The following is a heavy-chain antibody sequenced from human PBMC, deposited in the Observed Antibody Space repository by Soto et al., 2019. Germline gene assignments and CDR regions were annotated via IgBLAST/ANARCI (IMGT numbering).Heavy chain of an antibody. J-gene: IGHJ6*02. Sequence: ASVKVSCKASGGTFSSYAISWVLQAPGQGLEWMGGIIPIFGTANYAQKFQGRVTITADKSTSTAYMELSSLRSEDTAVYYCARGSTTVVIYYYGMDVWGQGTTVTVSS. CDR3: ARGSTTVVIYYYGMDV. CDR2: IIPIFGTA. CDR1: GGTFSSYA. D-gene: IGHD4-17*01. V-gene: IGHV1-69*06.